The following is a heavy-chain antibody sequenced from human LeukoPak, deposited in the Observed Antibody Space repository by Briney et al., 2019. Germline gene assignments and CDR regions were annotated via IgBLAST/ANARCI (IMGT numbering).Heavy chain of an antibody. V-gene: IGHV3-23*01. CDR1: GFTFSSYA. CDR2: ISGSGGST. J-gene: IGHJ4*02. D-gene: IGHD2-2*02. Sequence: QPGGSLRLSCAASGFTFSSYAMSWVRQAPGKGLEWVSAISGSGGSTYYADSVKGRFTISRDNSKNTLYLQMNSLRAEDTAVYYCAKAGGHQLLYEERYYFDYWGQGTLVTVSS. CDR3: AKAGGHQLLYEERYYFDY.